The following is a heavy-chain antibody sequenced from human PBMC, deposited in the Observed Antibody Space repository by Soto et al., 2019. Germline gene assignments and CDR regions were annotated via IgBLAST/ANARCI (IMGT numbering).Heavy chain of an antibody. CDR3: AHRLTWDAFDI. D-gene: IGHD1-26*01. J-gene: IGHJ3*02. CDR2: IYWDDEK. V-gene: IGHV2-5*02. Sequence: QITLKESGPTLVKRTQTLTLTCTFSGFSLSDNGVGVGWIRQPPGKALEWLALIYWDDEKIYSPSLKTRLTITKDTSTNQVLLTMTTMDPVDTDTYYCAHRLTWDAFDIWGPGTMVTVS. CDR1: GFSLSDNGVG.